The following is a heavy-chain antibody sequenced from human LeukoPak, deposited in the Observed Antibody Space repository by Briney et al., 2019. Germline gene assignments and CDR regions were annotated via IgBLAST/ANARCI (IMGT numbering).Heavy chain of an antibody. V-gene: IGHV3-21*01. CDR2: ISSSSNYI. J-gene: IGHJ6*03. D-gene: IGHD3-3*01. CDR1: GFTFSSYY. CDR3: ARDPDYDFWSGFRIQVSMDV. Sequence: GGSLRLSCAASGFTFSSYYMNWVRQAPGKGLEWVSSISSSSNYIYYADSVKGRFTISRDNAKNSAYLQMNSLRAEDTAVYYCARDPDYDFWSGFRIQVSMDVWGKGTTVTVSS.